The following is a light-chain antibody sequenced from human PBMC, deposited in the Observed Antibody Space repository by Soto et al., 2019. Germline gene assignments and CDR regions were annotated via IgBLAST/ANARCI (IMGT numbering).Light chain of an antibody. CDR3: QQRVNWLT. V-gene: IGKV3-11*01. Sequence: EIVLTQSPAILSLSPGERATLSCRASQSVGTYLDWYQQKLGLAPRLLIYDASNRATGIPARFSGSGSGTDFTLTISSLEPEDFAVYYCQQRVNWLTFGGGTKME. CDR2: DAS. J-gene: IGKJ4*01. CDR1: QSVGTY.